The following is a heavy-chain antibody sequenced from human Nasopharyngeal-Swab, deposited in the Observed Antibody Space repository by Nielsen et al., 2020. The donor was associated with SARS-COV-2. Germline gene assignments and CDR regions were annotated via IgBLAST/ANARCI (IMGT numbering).Heavy chain of an antibody. V-gene: IGHV1-46*01. CDR2: INPSGGST. CDR3: ARDLYSSGWYRTNWYFDL. J-gene: IGHJ2*01. Sequence: ASVKVSCKASGYTFTSYYMHCVRQAPGQGLEWMGIINPSGGSTIYAQKFQGRVTMTRDTSTSTVYMELSSLRSEDTAVYYCARDLYSSGWYRTNWYFDLWGRGTLVTVSS. CDR1: GYTFTSYY. D-gene: IGHD6-19*01.